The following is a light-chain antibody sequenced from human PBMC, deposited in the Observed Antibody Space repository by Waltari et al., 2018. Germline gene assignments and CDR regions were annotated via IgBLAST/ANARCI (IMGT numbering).Light chain of an antibody. Sequence: EIVLTQSPGTLSLSPGERATLSCRASQSVRRYLAWYQQKPGQAPKLLIYDASIRASGIPDRFSGSGSGTDFSLTISRLEAEDFAVYYCQKYGTLPATFGQGTKVQ. CDR1: QSVRRY. CDR3: QKYGTLPAT. J-gene: IGKJ1*01. V-gene: IGKV3-20*01. CDR2: DAS.